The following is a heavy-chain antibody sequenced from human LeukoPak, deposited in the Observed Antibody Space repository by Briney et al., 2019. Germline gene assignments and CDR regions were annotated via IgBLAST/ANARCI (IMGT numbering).Heavy chain of an antibody. Sequence: TGGSLRLSCAASGFTFSSYAMSWVRQAPGKGLEWVGRIKSKTDGGTTDYAAPVKGRFTISRDDSKNTLYLQMNSLKTEDTAVYYCTTLRSYYDSSGYDYWGQGTLVTVSS. J-gene: IGHJ4*02. CDR2: IKSKTDGGTT. V-gene: IGHV3-15*01. CDR3: TTLRSYYDSSGYDY. D-gene: IGHD3-22*01. CDR1: GFTFSSYA.